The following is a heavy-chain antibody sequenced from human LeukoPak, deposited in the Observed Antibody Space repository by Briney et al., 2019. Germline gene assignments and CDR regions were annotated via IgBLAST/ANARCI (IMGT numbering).Heavy chain of an antibody. CDR2: ISWNGVVT. V-gene: IGHV3-20*04. Sequence: GGSLRLSCAASGFNFDCHGLSWVRQGPGKGLEWVSGISWNGVVTLYADSVRGRFTISRDNAKNSLHLQMRSLRAEDTAVYYCTRVAGHCGGDSCYDLDSWGQGTQVTVSS. D-gene: IGHD2-15*01. CDR1: GFNFDCHG. J-gene: IGHJ4*02. CDR3: TRVAGHCGGDSCYDLDS.